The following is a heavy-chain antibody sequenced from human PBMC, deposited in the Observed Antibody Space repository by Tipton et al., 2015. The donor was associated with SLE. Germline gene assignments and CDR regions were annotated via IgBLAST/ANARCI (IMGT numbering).Heavy chain of an antibody. D-gene: IGHD5-12*01. J-gene: IGHJ4*02. CDR2: INHSGST. CDR1: GGSFSGYY. V-gene: IGHV4-34*01. Sequence: TLSLTCAVYGGSFSGYYWSWIRQPPGKGLEWIGEINHSGSTNYNPSLKRRVTISVDTSKNQFSLKLSSVTAAETAVYYCARSRWLRPVDYWGQGTLVTVSS. CDR3: ARSRWLRPVDY.